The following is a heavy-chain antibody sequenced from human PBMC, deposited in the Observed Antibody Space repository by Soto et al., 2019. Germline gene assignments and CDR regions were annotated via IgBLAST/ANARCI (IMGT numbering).Heavy chain of an antibody. V-gene: IGHV1-18*01. CDR1: GYTFTTYG. J-gene: IGHJ5*02. Sequence: QAQMVQSGAEVKKPGASVKVSCRTSGYTFTTYGVSWVRQAPGQGLEWMGRISGYNGDITYAERLQGRLTMTTDTSTSTAYMELRSLRPEDTSLYYCARDVGLLRMCATTTRSLAAWGQGTLVTVSS. CDR3: ARDVGLLRMCATTTRSLAA. CDR2: ISGYNGDI. D-gene: IGHD6-19*01.